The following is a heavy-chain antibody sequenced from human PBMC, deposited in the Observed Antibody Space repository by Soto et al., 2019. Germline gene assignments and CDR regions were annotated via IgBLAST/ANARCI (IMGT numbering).Heavy chain of an antibody. CDR2: VSANNGHT. V-gene: IGHV1-18*01. CDR3: ARDIESVTAKHFFYYYAMDV. J-gene: IGHJ6*02. CDR1: GFTFSNYG. D-gene: IGHD2-8*01. Sequence: ASVKVSCKASGFTFSNYGLNWVRQAPGQGLEWMGWVSANNGHTNYAQNLQGRVSMTTDTSTSTAYMELRGLTFDDTAVYYCARDIESVTAKHFFYYYAMDVWGQGTTVTV.